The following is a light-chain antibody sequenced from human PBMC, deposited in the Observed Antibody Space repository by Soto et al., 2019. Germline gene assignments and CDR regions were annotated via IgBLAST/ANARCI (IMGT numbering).Light chain of an antibody. CDR1: SSDVGAYNY. J-gene: IGLJ2*01. Sequence: QSALTQPSSVSGSPGQSITITCTGTSSDVGAYNYVSWYQQHPGKAPKLMIYDVNNRPSGVSIRFSGSKSGNTASLTISGLQAEDEADYYCSSYRSSISVVFGGGTKLTVL. V-gene: IGLV2-14*01. CDR3: SSYRSSISVV. CDR2: DVN.